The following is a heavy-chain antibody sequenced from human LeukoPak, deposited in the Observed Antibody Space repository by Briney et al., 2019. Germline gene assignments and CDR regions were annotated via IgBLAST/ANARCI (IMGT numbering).Heavy chain of an antibody. Sequence: GGSLRLSCAASGFTFSSYAMTWVRQAPGKGLEWVAFIRYDGSNKYYADSVKGRFTISRDNSKNTLYLQMNSLRAEDTAVYYCASFGVVTPGRFDPWGQGTLVTVSS. V-gene: IGHV3-30*02. CDR2: IRYDGSNK. CDR3: ASFGVVTPGRFDP. J-gene: IGHJ5*02. D-gene: IGHD3-3*01. CDR1: GFTFSSYA.